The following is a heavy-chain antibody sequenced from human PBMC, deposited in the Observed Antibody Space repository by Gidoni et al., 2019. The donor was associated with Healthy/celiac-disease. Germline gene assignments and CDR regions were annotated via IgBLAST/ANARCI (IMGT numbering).Heavy chain of an antibody. CDR2: SSGSGGST. D-gene: IGHD5-12*01. CDR3: VRMATTITHFDY. J-gene: IGHJ4*02. V-gene: IGHV3-23*01. Sequence: EVQLLESGGGLVQPGGSLRLSCAASGFTFSSYAMSWVRQAPGKGLELVSASSGSGGSTYYADSVKGRFTISRDNSKNTLYLQMNSLRAEDTAVYYCVRMATTITHFDYWGQGTLVTVSS. CDR1: GFTFSSYA.